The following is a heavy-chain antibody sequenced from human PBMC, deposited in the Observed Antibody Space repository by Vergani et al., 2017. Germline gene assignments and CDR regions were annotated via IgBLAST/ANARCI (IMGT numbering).Heavy chain of an antibody. Sequence: QVQLQESGPGLVKPSQTLSLTCTVSGGSISSGGYYWSWIRQHPGKGLEWIGYIYYSGSTYYNPSLKSRVTISVVTSKNQFSLKLSSVTAADTAVYYCARDILSSSWFRWFDPWGQGTLVTVSS. J-gene: IGHJ5*02. CDR2: IYYSGST. D-gene: IGHD6-13*01. V-gene: IGHV4-31*03. CDR1: GGSISSGGYY. CDR3: ARDILSSSWFRWFDP.